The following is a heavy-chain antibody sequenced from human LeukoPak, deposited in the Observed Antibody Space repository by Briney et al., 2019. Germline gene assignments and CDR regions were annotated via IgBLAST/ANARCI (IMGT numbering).Heavy chain of an antibody. CDR1: GGTFSSYA. CDR2: IIPIFGTA. CDR3: ARDHYYDSSGDYYFDY. D-gene: IGHD3-22*01. J-gene: IGHJ4*02. V-gene: IGHV1-69*13. Sequence: SVTVSCKASGGTFSSYAISWVRQAPGQGLEWMGGIIPIFGTANYAQKFQGRVTITADESTSTAYMELSSLRSEDTAVYYCARDHYYDSSGDYYFDYWGQGTPVTVSS.